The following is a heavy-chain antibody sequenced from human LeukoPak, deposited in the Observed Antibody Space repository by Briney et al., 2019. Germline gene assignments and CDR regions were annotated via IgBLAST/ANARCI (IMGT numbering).Heavy chain of an antibody. CDR3: ASRGAIFGVVSEFDP. CDR2: IYYSGST. J-gene: IGHJ5*02. Sequence: NPSETLSLTCTVSGGSNSSSSYYWGWIRQPPGKGLEWIGSIYYSGSTYYNPSLKSRVTISVDTSKNQFSLKLSSVTAADTAVYYCASRGAIFGVVSEFDPWGQGTLVTVSS. CDR1: GGSNSSSSYY. V-gene: IGHV4-39*01. D-gene: IGHD3-3*01.